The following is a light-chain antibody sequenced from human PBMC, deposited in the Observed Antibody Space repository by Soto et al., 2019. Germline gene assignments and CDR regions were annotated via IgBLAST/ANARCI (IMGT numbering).Light chain of an antibody. J-gene: IGKJ4*01. CDR2: DAS. Sequence: DIQMTQSPSSLSASVGGRVTITCQASQDISNYLNWYQQKPGKAPKLLIFDASNVETGVPSRFSGSGSGTDFTFTIHSLQPEDAATYYCQQYEDLPLTFGGGTK. CDR1: QDISNY. CDR3: QQYEDLPLT. V-gene: IGKV1-33*01.